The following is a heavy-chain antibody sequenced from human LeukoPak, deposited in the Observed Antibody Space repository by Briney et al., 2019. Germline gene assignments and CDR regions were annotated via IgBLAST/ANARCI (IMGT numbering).Heavy chain of an antibody. CDR2: ISGSGGST. J-gene: IGHJ4*02. D-gene: IGHD6-19*01. CDR3: AKAAYEPWPGASFDY. CDR1: GFTFSSYA. V-gene: IGHV3-23*01. Sequence: PGGSLRLSCAASGFTFSSYAMSWVRQAPAKGLEGVSAISGSGGSTYYADSVKGRLTISRDNSKNTLYLQMNSLRAEDTAVYYCAKAAYEPWPGASFDYWGQGTLVTVSS.